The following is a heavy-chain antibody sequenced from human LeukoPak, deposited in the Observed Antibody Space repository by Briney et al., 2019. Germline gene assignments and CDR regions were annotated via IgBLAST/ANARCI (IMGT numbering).Heavy chain of an antibody. CDR1: GYIFTNLY. J-gene: IGHJ5*02. V-gene: IGHV1-2*02. Sequence: ASVKVSCKASGYIFTNLYMHWMRQAPGQGLEWIGWIYPNNGGTNYAQKFQGRVSMTSDTSISTAYMELTRLTSDDMAVYYCTADLQRLRFENWGQGTLVTVSS. CDR3: TADLQRLRFEN. CDR2: IYPNNGGT.